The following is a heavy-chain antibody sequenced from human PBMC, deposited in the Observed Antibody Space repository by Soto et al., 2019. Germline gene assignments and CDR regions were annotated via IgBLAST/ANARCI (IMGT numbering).Heavy chain of an antibody. CDR2: IYHSGST. CDR3: ARTYYYDSSGYYGGWFDP. D-gene: IGHD3-22*01. Sequence: QLQLQESGSGLVKPSQTLSLTCAVSGGSISSGGYSWSWIRQPPGKGREWIGYIYHSGSTYYNPSLKSRVTISVDRSKNQFSLKLSSVTAADTAVYYCARTYYYDSSGYYGGWFDPWGQGTLVTVSS. V-gene: IGHV4-30-2*01. CDR1: GGSISSGGYS. J-gene: IGHJ5*02.